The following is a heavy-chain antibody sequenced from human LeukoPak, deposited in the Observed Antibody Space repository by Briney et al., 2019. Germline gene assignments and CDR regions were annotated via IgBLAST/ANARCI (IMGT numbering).Heavy chain of an antibody. CDR2: ISDSGGRT. V-gene: IGHV3-23*01. J-gene: IGHJ4*02. Sequence: PGGSLRLSCAISGITLSNYSMSWVRQAPGKGLEWVAGISDSGGRTNYADSVKGRFTISRDNHKNTLYLQTNSLRVEDTAVYFCAKRGVVIRVILVGFHKEANYFDSWGQEALVTVSS. CDR1: GITLSNYS. D-gene: IGHD3-22*01. CDR3: AKRGVVIRVILVGFHKEANYFDS.